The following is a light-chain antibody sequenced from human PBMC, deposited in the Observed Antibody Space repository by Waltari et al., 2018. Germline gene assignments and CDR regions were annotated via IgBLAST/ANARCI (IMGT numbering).Light chain of an antibody. J-gene: IGKJ1*01. CDR2: GAS. V-gene: IGKV3-20*01. CDR3: QHYVSLPVT. CDR1: QSVSRA. Sequence: EIVLTQSPGTLPLSPGERAPLSCRASQSVSRALAWYQQNPGQAPRLLIYGASNRATGIPDRFSGSGSGTDFSLIISRLEPEDFAVYYCQHYVSLPVTFGQGTKVEIK.